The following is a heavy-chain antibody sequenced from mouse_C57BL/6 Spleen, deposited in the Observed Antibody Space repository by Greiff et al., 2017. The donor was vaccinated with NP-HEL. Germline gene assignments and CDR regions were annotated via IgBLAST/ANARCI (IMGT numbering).Heavy chain of an antibody. D-gene: IGHD1-1*01. V-gene: IGHV5-16*01. CDR2: INYDGSST. J-gene: IGHJ1*03. CDR3: AREGATVVADWYFDV. CDR1: GFTFSDYY. Sequence: EVKLVESEGGLVQPGSSMKLSCTASGFTFSDYYMAWVRQVPEKGLEWVANINYDGSSTYYLDSLKSRFIISRDNAKNILYLQMSSLKSEDTATYYCAREGATVVADWYFDVWGTGTTVTVSS.